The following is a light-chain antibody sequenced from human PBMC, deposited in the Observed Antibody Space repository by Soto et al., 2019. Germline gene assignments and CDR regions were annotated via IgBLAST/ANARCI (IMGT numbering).Light chain of an antibody. CDR2: EVS. J-gene: IGLJ1*01. V-gene: IGLV2-14*01. CDR3: RSYTSSSTRV. Sequence: QSVLTQPASVSGSPGQSITISCTGTSSDVGGYNYVSWYQQHPGKAPKLMIYEVSNRPSGVSNRFSGSKSGNTASLTISGLQAEDEADYYCRSYTSSSTRVFGTGTKHTVL. CDR1: SSDVGGYNY.